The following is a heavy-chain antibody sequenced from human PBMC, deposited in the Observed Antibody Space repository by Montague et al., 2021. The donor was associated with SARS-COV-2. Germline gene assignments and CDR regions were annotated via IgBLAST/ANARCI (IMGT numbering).Heavy chain of an antibody. J-gene: IGHJ4*02. CDR1: GGSISHYY. CDR3: ARGTAAGTNFDY. Sequence: SETLSLTCAVSGGSISHYYWSWIRQPPGKGLEWIGYIYSSGGTNYNPSLKSRVTLSLDAAKNHFSLRLSSVTAADTAVYCCARGTAAGTNFDYWGQGTLVTVSS. D-gene: IGHD6-13*01. V-gene: IGHV4-59*01. CDR2: IYSSGGT.